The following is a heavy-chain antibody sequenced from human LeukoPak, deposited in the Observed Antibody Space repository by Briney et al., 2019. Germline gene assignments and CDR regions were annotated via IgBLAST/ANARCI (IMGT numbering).Heavy chain of an antibody. Sequence: SETLSLTCTVSGYSISSGYYWSWIRQPAGKGLEWIGRIYTSGNTYYNPSLKSRVTMSVDTSKNQFSLNLSSVTAADTAVYYCARVFSVAGTFDYWGQGTLVTVSS. V-gene: IGHV4-4*07. CDR3: ARVFSVAGTFDY. CDR1: GYSISSGYY. D-gene: IGHD6-19*01. J-gene: IGHJ4*02. CDR2: IYTSGNT.